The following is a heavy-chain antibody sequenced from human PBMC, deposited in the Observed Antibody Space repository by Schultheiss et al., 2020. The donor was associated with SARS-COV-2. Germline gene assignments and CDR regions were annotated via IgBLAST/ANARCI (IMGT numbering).Heavy chain of an antibody. CDR1: GFTFSSYG. V-gene: IGHV3-33*01. D-gene: IGHD1-14*01. Sequence: GGSLRLSCAASGFTFSSYGMHWVRQAPGKGLEWVAVIWYDGSNKYYADSVKGRFTISRDNSKNTLYLQMNSLRAEDTAVYYCARELTAGVPGDYYYGMDVWGQGTTVTVSS. CDR2: IWYDGSNK. J-gene: IGHJ6*02. CDR3: ARELTAGVPGDYYYGMDV.